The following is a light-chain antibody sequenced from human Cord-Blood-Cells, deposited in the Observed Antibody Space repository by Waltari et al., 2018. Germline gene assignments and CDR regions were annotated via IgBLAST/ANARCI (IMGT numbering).Light chain of an antibody. CDR2: AAS. V-gene: IGKV1-39*01. Sequence: DIQMTQSPSSLSASVGDRVTITCQASQSISSYLNWYQQKPGKAPKLLLYAASNLQSWVPSRFNGSGSGTDFTLAISSLQPEDFATYYCQQSYSTPFTFGPGTKVDIK. CDR3: QQSYSTPFT. J-gene: IGKJ3*01. CDR1: QSISSY.